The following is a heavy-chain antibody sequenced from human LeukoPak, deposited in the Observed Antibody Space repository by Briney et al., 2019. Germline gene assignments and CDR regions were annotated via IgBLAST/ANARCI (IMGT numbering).Heavy chain of an antibody. CDR2: IYHSGST. D-gene: IGHD2-21*02. V-gene: IGHV4-38-2*02. CDR3: ARPKVVTQLFDY. Sequence: SETLSLTCTVSGYSISSGYYWGWIRQPPGKGLEWIGSIYHSGSTYYNPSLKSRVTISVDTSKNQFSLKLSSVTAADTTVYYCARPKVVTQLFDYWGQGTLVTVSS. CDR1: GYSISSGYY. J-gene: IGHJ4*02.